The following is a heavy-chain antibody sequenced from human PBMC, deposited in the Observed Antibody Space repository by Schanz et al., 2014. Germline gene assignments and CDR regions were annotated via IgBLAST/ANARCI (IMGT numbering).Heavy chain of an antibody. Sequence: QVQLVQSGAEVKKPGASVKVSCKASSYTFTSYGISWVRQAPGQGLEWMGWISSYNGNTNYAQKLQGRVTMTTDTSTSTAYMELRSLRSDDTAVYYCARDSPVVPAAPFAYWGQGTLVTVSS. D-gene: IGHD2-2*01. CDR3: ARDSPVVPAAPFAY. J-gene: IGHJ4*02. CDR1: SYTFTSYG. V-gene: IGHV1-18*04. CDR2: ISSYNGNT.